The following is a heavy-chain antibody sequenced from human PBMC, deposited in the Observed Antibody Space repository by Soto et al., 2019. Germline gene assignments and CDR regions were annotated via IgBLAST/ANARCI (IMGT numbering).Heavy chain of an antibody. V-gene: IGHV3-53*01. Sequence: EVQLVESGGGLIQPGGSPRLSCTASGFIVSSNYMSWVRQAPGKGLEWVSVIYSGGSTYYGDSVKGRFTISRDNSKNTLYLQMNNLRAEDTAVYHCARSPWGGSFDYWGQGTLVTVSS. CDR2: IYSGGST. D-gene: IGHD7-27*01. CDR1: GFIVSSNY. CDR3: ARSPWGGSFDY. J-gene: IGHJ4*02.